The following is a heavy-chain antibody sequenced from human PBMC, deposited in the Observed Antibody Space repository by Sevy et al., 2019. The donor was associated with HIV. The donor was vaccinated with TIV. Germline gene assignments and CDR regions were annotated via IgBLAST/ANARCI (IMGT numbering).Heavy chain of an antibody. CDR1: GDTLTNNY. CDR3: VRADPAQHFDS. Sequence: ASVKVSCKASGDTLTNNYMHWVRQAPGQGLEWMGIIDPSGGNASYAQKFQGRVTMTRVTSTSTIYMDLSSLRSEDTAVYYCVRADPAQHFDSWGQGTLVTVSS. V-gene: IGHV1-46*01. J-gene: IGHJ4*02. CDR2: IDPSGGNA.